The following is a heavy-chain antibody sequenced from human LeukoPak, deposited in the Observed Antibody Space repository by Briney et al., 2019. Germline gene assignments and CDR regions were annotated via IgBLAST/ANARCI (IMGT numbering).Heavy chain of an antibody. CDR3: ARVYSSSYYYGMDV. J-gene: IGHJ6*02. V-gene: IGHV4-4*07. CDR1: GVSISSYY. Sequence: AETLSLTCTVSGVSISSYYWSWIRQPAGKGLEWIGHIYTSGSTNSNPYLKTRVTTPVATSKNQFSLKLSSVTAADTAVYYCARVYSSSYYYGMDVSSQRSTVTASS. CDR2: IYTSGST. D-gene: IGHD6-13*01.